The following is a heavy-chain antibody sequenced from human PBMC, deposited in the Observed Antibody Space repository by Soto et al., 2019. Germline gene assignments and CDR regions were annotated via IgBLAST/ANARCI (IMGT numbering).Heavy chain of an antibody. CDR3: ARGYCSSTSCYGIFDY. V-gene: IGHV4-30-4*01. CDR2: IYYSGST. CDR1: GGSISSGDYY. D-gene: IGHD2-2*01. J-gene: IGHJ4*02. Sequence: QVQLQESGPGLVKPSQTLSLTCTVSGGSISSGDYYWSWIRQPPGKGLEWIGYIYYSGSTYYSPSLKSRVTISVDTSKNQFSLKLSSVTAADTAVYYCARGYCSSTSCYGIFDYWGQGTLVTVSS.